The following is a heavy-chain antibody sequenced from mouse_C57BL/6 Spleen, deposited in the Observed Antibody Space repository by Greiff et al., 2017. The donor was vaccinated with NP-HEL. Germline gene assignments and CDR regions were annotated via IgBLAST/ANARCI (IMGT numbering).Heavy chain of an antibody. D-gene: IGHD2-3*01. CDR2: IDPEDGDT. CDR1: GFNIKDYY. Sequence: EVQLQQSGAELVRPGASVKLSCTASGFNIKDYYMHWVKQRPEQGLEWIGRIDPEDGDTEYAPKFQGKATMTADTSSNTAYLQLSSLTSEDTAVYYCTTWDVGWLLEEFDYWGQGTTLTVSS. CDR3: TTWDVGWLLEEFDY. V-gene: IGHV14-1*01. J-gene: IGHJ2*01.